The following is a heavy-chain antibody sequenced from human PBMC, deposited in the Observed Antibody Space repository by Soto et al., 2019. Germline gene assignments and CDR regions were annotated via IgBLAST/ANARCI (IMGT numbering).Heavy chain of an antibody. CDR2: INHSGST. CDR3: ARGFLSVAGTSWYLDL. Sequence: QVQLQQWGAGLLKPSETLSLTCAVYGGSFSDYYWIWIRQPPGKGLEWIGEINHSGSTNYNPSLKSLVAISVDTYTNQISLKLISVSAEDTDVYYGARGFLSVAGTSWYLDLWGRGTLVTVSS. CDR1: GGSFSDYY. J-gene: IGHJ2*01. V-gene: IGHV4-34*01. D-gene: IGHD6-19*01.